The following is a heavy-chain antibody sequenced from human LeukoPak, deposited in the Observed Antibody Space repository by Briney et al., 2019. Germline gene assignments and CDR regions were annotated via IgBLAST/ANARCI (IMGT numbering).Heavy chain of an antibody. D-gene: IGHD1-1*01. V-gene: IGHV3-48*01. CDR2: SRYSGTSI. CDR3: ATSANGVQLWRSPHY. Sequence: GGSLRLSCVASGFNFNTYSMHWHRQASGKGLDWVSYSRYSGTSIYYAVCVWGRLHITSDSAKSSLYHQIDSLRAEDTAVYYCATSANGVQLWRSPHYWGQGTLVTVSS. CDR1: GFNFNTYS. J-gene: IGHJ4*02.